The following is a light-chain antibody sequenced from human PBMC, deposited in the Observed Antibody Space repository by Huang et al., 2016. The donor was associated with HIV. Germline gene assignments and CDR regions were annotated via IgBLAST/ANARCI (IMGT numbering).Light chain of an antibody. CDR3: LQYNNWPPVT. Sequence: EIEMTQSPATLSVSPGERATPSCRASQSVNSNLAWYQQKPGQAPRLLIYGASTRATGIPARFSGSGSGTEFTLTISSLQSEDFAVYYCLQYNNWPPVTFGQGTRLEIK. CDR2: GAS. J-gene: IGKJ5*01. CDR1: QSVNSN. V-gene: IGKV3D-15*01.